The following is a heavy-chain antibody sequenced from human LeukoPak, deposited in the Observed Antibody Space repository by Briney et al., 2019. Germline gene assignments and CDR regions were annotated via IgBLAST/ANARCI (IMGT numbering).Heavy chain of an antibody. CDR2: ISGSGGST. D-gene: IGHD1-26*01. Sequence: GGSLRLSCAASGFTFSSYAMSWVRQAPGKGLEWVSAISGSGGSTYYADSVKGRFTISRDNSENTLYLQMNSLRAEDTAVYYCAKGGSYYSGPDYWGQGTLVTVSS. J-gene: IGHJ4*02. CDR3: AKGGSYYSGPDY. CDR1: GFTFSSYA. V-gene: IGHV3-23*01.